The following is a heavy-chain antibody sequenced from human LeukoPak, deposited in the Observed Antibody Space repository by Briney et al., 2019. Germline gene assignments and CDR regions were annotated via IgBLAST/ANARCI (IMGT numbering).Heavy chain of an antibody. CDR1: GGTFSSYA. Sequence: SVKVSCKASGGTFSSYAISWVRQAPGQGLEWMGGIIPIFGTANYAQKFQGRGTITADESTSTAYMELSSLRSEDTAVYYCAREADSNSWYPTFDYWGQGTLVTVSS. CDR2: IIPIFGTA. V-gene: IGHV1-69*01. J-gene: IGHJ4*02. CDR3: AREADSNSWYPTFDY. D-gene: IGHD6-13*01.